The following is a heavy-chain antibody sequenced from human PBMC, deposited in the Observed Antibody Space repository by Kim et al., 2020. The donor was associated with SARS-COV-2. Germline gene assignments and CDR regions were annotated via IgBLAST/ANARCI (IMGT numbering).Heavy chain of an antibody. Sequence: GGSLRLSCAASGFTFSSYAMHWVRQAPGKGLEWVAVISYDGSNKYYADSVKGRFTISRDNSKNTLYLQMNSLRAEDTAVYYCARDPNGSGPNYYYYYGMDDWGQGTMVTVSS. D-gene: IGHD3-3*01. CDR2: ISYDGSNK. CDR3: ARDPNGSGPNYYYYYGMDD. CDR1: GFTFSSYA. J-gene: IGHJ6*02. V-gene: IGHV3-30-3*01.